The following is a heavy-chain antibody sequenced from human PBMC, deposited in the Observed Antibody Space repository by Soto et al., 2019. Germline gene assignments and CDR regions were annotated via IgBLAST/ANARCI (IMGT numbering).Heavy chain of an antibody. J-gene: IGHJ4*02. D-gene: IGHD2-21*02. CDR2: ISGSGGST. Sequence: EVQLLESGGGLVQPGGSLRLSCAASGFTFSSYAMSWVRQAPGKGLEWVSAISGSGGSTYYADSVKGRFTISRDNSKNTLYLQMNSLRAEDTAVYYSAKDPDNLVVVTAFSYWGQGTLVTVSS. V-gene: IGHV3-23*01. CDR1: GFTFSSYA. CDR3: AKDPDNLVVVTAFSY.